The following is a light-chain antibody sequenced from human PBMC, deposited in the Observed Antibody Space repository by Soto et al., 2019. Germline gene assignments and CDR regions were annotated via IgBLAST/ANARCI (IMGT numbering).Light chain of an antibody. V-gene: IGKV3-20*01. Sequence: EIGLTQSPDTLSLSPGEGATLSCSASQSVSSNYLAWYQQKPGQSPRLLIYGASSRAAGVPDRFSGSGSGTGFTLTISGLEPEDYAGFYCEQYGSSPKTFGQGTKVEI. J-gene: IGKJ1*01. CDR3: EQYGSSPKT. CDR2: GAS. CDR1: QSVSSNY.